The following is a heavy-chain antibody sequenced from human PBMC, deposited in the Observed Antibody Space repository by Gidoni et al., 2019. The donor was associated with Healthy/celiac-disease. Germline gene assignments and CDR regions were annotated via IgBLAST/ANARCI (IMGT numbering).Heavy chain of an antibody. V-gene: IGHV1-18*01. Sequence: SVKVSCKASGYTFTSYGISWVRQAPGQGLEWMGWISAYNGNTNYAQKLQGRVTMTTDTSTSTAYMELRSLRSDDTAVYYCARDDPYSTVASGYSSGGDAFDIWGQGTMVTVSS. CDR3: ARDDPYSTVASGYSSGGDAFDI. D-gene: IGHD6-19*01. CDR1: GYTFTSYG. CDR2: ISAYNGNT. J-gene: IGHJ3*02.